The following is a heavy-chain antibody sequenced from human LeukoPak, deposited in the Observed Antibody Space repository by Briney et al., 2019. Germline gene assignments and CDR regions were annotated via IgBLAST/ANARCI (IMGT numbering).Heavy chain of an antibody. D-gene: IGHD5-18*01. Sequence: AGSLTLSCAASGFTFSSYSMSRVRQAPGKGLEWVAAINGSGGSTYYADSVRGRFTIYRDNSKHTLYLQMNSLRAEDTAVYYCAKDRGYSYGYPYYFDYWGQGTLVTVSS. CDR2: INGSGGST. J-gene: IGHJ4*02. CDR1: GFTFSSYS. V-gene: IGHV3-23*01. CDR3: AKDRGYSYGYPYYFDY.